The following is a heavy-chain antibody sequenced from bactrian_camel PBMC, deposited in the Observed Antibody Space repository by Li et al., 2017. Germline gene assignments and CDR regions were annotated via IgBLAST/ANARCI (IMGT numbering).Heavy chain of an antibody. CDR1: GNLYNLNC. J-gene: IGHJ4*01. V-gene: IGHV3S54*01. CDR2: ITTNGGST. Sequence: HVQLVESGGGSVQPGGPLRLSCAASGNLYNLNCLGWFRQAPLKEREGVGSITTNGGSTDYADSVKGRFTTSRDNAKNTLDLQMNSLKTEDTAVYYCWAACIGPVYWGQGTQVTVS. CDR3: WAACIGPVY.